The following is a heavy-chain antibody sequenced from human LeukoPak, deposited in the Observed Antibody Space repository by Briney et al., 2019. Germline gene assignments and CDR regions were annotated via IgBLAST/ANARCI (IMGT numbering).Heavy chain of an antibody. CDR1: GYTFTIYG. CDR3: ASAREASASSRSFDY. V-gene: IGHV1-18*01. D-gene: IGHD6-6*01. J-gene: IGHJ4*02. CDR2: ISAYNGNT. Sequence: ASVKVSCKASGYTFTIYGVSWVRQAPGQGLEWMGWISAYNGNTNYAQKFQGRVSTTTDTSTGTAYMDLRSLRSDDTAVYYCASAREASASSRSFDYWGQGTLVTVSS.